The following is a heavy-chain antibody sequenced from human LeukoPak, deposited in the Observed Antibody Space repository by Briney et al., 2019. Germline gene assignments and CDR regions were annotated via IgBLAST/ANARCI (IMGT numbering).Heavy chain of an antibody. J-gene: IGHJ4*02. CDR1: GFTLNSYA. CDR2: ISGGGART. D-gene: IGHD2-2*01. Sequence: PGGSLRLSCAASGFTLNSYAMRGVRQASGKGLEGVAAISGGGARTYYADSAKGRFTISTDKSRNTLYLQMNSLRAEDTAVYYCAKDLGYQLPTSDYWGQGTLVTVSS. V-gene: IGHV3-23*01. CDR3: AKDLGYQLPTSDY.